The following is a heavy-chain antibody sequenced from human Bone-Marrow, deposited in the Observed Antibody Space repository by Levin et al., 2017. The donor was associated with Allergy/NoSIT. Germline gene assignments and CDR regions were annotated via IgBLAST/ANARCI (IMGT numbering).Heavy chain of an antibody. CDR2: IWYDGSNK. V-gene: IGHV3-33*01. CDR3: ARGASGYDYSSDY. D-gene: IGHD5-12*01. J-gene: IGHJ4*02. Sequence: GESLKISCAASGFTFSSYGMHWVRQAPGKGLEWVAVIWYDGSNKYYADSVKGRFTISRDNSKNTLYLQMNSLRAEDTAVYYCARGASGYDYSSDYWGQGTLVTVSS. CDR1: GFTFSSYG.